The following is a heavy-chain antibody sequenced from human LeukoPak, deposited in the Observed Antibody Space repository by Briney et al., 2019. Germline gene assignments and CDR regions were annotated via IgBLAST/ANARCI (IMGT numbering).Heavy chain of an antibody. CDR3: ARDAGYGGNSDY. CDR1: GFTFNMYW. CDR2: INKDGSDK. J-gene: IGHJ4*02. V-gene: IGHV3-7*01. Sequence: PGGSLRLSCAASGFTFNMYWMTWVRQAPGKGLESVAYINKDGSDKYYVDSVKGRFTVSRDNAENSLYLQMNSLRAEDTAVYYCARDAGYGGNSDYWGQGTLVTVSS. D-gene: IGHD4-23*01.